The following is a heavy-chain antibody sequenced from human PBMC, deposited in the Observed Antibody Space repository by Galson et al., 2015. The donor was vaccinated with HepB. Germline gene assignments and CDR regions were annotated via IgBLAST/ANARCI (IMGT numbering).Heavy chain of an antibody. CDR3: ARDGGDYAVGV. CDR2: IRSDESEK. Sequence: SLRLSCAASGFTFSTYGMHWVRRAPGKGLEWVAFIRSDESEKYYADPVKGRFTISRDNSKKTLYLQVNSLRGEDTAVYYCARDGGDYAVGVWGQGTTVTVSS. CDR1: GFTFSTYG. V-gene: IGHV3-30*02. J-gene: IGHJ6*02. D-gene: IGHD2-21*02.